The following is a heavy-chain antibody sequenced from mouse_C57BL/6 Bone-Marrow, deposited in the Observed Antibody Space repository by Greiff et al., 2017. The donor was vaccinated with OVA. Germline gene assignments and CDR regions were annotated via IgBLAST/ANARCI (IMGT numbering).Heavy chain of an antibody. Sequence: VQLQQSGAELVRPGASVKLSCTASGFNIKDDYMHWVKQRPEQGLEWIGWIDPENGDTESASKFQGKATITADTSSNTAYLQLSSLTSEDTAVYYCTTVLYYYGSSYYWYFDVWGTGTTVTVSS. CDR2: IDPENGDT. V-gene: IGHV14-4*01. CDR3: TTVLYYYGSSYYWYFDV. J-gene: IGHJ1*03. CDR1: GFNIKDDY. D-gene: IGHD1-1*01.